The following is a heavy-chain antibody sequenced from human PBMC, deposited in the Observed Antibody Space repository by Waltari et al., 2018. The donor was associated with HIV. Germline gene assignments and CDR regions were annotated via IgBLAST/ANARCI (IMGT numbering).Heavy chain of an antibody. Sequence: EVQLLESGGGLVQPGGSLRLSCAASGFTFSSYAMSWVRQAPGKGLYWVSAISSSGDTTYYADSVKGRFTISRDNSRNTLYLQMNSLRDEDTALYYCYISDMAHPDFWGQGTLVTVSS. D-gene: IGHD3-9*01. CDR1: GFTFSSYA. V-gene: IGHV3-23*01. CDR3: YISDMAHPDF. J-gene: IGHJ4*02. CDR2: ISSSGDTT.